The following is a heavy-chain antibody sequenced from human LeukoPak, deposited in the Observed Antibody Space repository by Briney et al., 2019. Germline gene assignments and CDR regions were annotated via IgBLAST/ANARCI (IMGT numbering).Heavy chain of an antibody. Sequence: SVKVSCKASGGTFTSYAISWVRQAPGQGLEWMGGIIPIFGTANYAQKFHGRVTITPDKSTSTAYMELSILRSEDTAVYYCARAYLGNTTGYYYYMDVWGKGTTVTVSS. V-gene: IGHV1-69*06. CDR2: IIPIFGTA. CDR3: ARAYLGNTTGYYYYMDV. D-gene: IGHD3-9*01. CDR1: GGTFTSYA. J-gene: IGHJ6*03.